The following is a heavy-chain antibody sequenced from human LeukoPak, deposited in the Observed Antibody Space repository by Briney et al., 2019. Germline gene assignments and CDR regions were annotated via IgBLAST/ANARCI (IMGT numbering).Heavy chain of an antibody. D-gene: IGHD3-22*01. CDR3: AREKTYYDSSGNYYGGVFDY. CDR2: INHSGVT. V-gene: IGHV4-34*01. J-gene: IGHJ4*02. Sequence: SETLSLTCAVYGGSFSGYYWSWIRQPPGKGLEWIGEINHSGVTIYNPSLKSRVTISVDTYKNQFSLRLSSVTAADTAVYYCAREKTYYDSSGNYYGGVFDYWGQGVMVTVSS. CDR1: GGSFSGYY.